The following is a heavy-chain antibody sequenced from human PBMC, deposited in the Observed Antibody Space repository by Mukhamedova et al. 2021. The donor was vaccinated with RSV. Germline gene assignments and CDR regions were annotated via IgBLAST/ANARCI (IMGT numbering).Heavy chain of an antibody. V-gene: IGHV4-39*01. D-gene: IGHD4-23*01. J-gene: IGHJ3*02. Sequence: YNPSLKSRVTISVDTSNNQFSLKLSSVTAADTTVYYCARQLGARRWAFDIWGQGTMVTVSS. CDR3: ARQLGARRWAFDI.